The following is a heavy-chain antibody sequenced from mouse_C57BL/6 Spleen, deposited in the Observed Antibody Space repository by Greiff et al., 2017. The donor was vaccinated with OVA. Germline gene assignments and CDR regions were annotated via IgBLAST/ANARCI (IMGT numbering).Heavy chain of an antibody. CDR1: GYTFTSYW. CDR3: ATQPYYAMDY. D-gene: IGHD3-1*01. Sequence: QVQLKQPGAELVKPGASVKLSCKASGYTFTSYWMHWVKQRPGPGLEWIGMIHPNSGSTNYNEKFKSKATLTVDKSSSTAYMRLSSLTSEDYEGYKCATQPYYAMDYWGQGTSVTVSS. V-gene: IGHV1-64*01. CDR2: IHPNSGST. J-gene: IGHJ4*01.